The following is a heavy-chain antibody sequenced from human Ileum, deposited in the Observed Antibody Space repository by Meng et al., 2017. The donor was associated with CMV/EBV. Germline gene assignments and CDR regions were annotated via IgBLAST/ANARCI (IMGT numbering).Heavy chain of an antibody. V-gene: IGHV3-48*03. CDR3: ARDVANSMYLTFYYNGMDV. CDR1: GFSLRSHE. Sequence: GGSLRLSCAASGFSLRSHEMNWVRQAPGKGREWVAYISSSGSTTYYSESVRGRFSISRDNAKNSLDLQMNSLRAEDTAIYYCARDVANSMYLTFYYNGMDVWGQGTTVTVSS. D-gene: IGHD2/OR15-2a*01. CDR2: ISSSGSTT. J-gene: IGHJ6*02.